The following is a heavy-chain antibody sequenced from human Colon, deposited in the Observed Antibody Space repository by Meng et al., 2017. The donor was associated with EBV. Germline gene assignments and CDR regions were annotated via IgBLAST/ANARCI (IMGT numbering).Heavy chain of an antibody. V-gene: IGHV4-4*02. CDR3: ARGGYYSFDY. CDR1: GGSISSVYW. CDR2: IYHSGST. D-gene: IGHD5-18*01. Sequence: QVQLQAPGPGLVKPSETLSLTFAVPGGSISSVYWWPGVRQSPGKGLEWIGEIYHSGSTNYNPSLKTRVTISVDKSKNQFCLKLTSVTAADTAVYYCARGGYYSFDYWGQRTLVTVSS. J-gene: IGHJ4*02.